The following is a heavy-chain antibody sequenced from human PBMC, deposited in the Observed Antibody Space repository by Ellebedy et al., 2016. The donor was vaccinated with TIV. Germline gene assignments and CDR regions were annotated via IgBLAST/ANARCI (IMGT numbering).Heavy chain of an antibody. J-gene: IGHJ4*02. CDR1: GFTLANHN. Sequence: GESLKIPCAASGFTLANHNMNWVRQAPGKGPEWNAYINSSHSPIYYPDSEKGRFTISRDNAKNSLYLQMNSLRAEDTAVYSCASREMATIDDYFDYWGQGTLVTVSS. CDR2: INSSHSPI. V-gene: IGHV3-48*04. CDR3: ASREMATIDDYFDY. D-gene: IGHD5-24*01.